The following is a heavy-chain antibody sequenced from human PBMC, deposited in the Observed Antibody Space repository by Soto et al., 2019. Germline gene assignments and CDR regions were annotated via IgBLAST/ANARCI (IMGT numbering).Heavy chain of an antibody. Sequence: QVQLVQSGAEEKKPGASVKVSCKASGYTFTSYAMHWVRQAPGQRLEWMGWINAGNGNTKYSQKFQGRVTITRDTSASTAYMELSTLTSEDTAVYYCASESYGGEFDYWGQGTLVNVSS. J-gene: IGHJ4*02. V-gene: IGHV1-3*05. CDR3: ASESYGGEFDY. CDR1: GYTFTSYA. CDR2: INAGNGNT. D-gene: IGHD4-17*01.